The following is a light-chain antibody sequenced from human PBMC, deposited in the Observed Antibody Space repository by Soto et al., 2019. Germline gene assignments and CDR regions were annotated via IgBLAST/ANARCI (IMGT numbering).Light chain of an antibody. CDR3: AAWDDSLNGVV. CDR1: SSNIGKNA. CDR2: TNN. J-gene: IGLJ2*01. V-gene: IGLV1-44*01. Sequence: QSVLTQPPSASGTPGQRVTISCSGSSSNIGKNAVNWYQQLPGTAPKLLIYTNNKWPSGVPDRFSGSKSGTSASLAISGFQSEDEADYYCAAWDDSLNGVVFGGGTKVTVL.